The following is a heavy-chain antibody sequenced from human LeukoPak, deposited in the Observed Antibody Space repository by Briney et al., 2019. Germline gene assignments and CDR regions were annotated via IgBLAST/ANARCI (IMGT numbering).Heavy chain of an antibody. D-gene: IGHD2-15*01. V-gene: IGHV4-59*08. Sequence: SETLSLTCTVSGGSISSYYWSWIRQPPGKGLEWIGYIYYSGSTNYNPSLKSRVTISVDTSKNQFSLKLSSVTAADTAVYFCARVDGSCSGGSCPSGNWFDPWGQGALVTVSS. CDR1: GGSISSYY. CDR2: IYYSGST. CDR3: ARVDGSCSGGSCPSGNWFDP. J-gene: IGHJ5*02.